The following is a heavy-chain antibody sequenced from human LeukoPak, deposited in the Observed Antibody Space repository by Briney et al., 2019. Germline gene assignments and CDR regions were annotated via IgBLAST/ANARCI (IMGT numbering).Heavy chain of an antibody. CDR1: GFTFSIYS. CDR2: ISSSSSYI. CDR3: ARAPQQRPYDY. J-gene: IGHJ4*02. Sequence: PGGSLRLSCAASGFTFSIYSMNWVRQAPGKGLEWVSSISSSSSYIYYADSVKGRFTISRDNAKNSLYLQMNSLRAEDTAVYYCARAPQQRPYDYWGQGTLVTVSS. D-gene: IGHD6-13*01. V-gene: IGHV3-21*01.